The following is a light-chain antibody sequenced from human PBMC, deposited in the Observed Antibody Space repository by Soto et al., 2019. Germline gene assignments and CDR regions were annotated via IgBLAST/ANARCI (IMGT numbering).Light chain of an antibody. J-gene: IGKJ2*01. V-gene: IGKV1-39*01. CDR2: AAS. Sequence: DIQMTQSPSSLSASVGDRVTITCRASQSISSYLNWYQQKPGQAPKLLIYAASSLQSGVPSRFSGSGSGTDFTLTISSLQPEDFATYYCQQSYSTPYPFGQGTKLEIK. CDR1: QSISSY. CDR3: QQSYSTPYP.